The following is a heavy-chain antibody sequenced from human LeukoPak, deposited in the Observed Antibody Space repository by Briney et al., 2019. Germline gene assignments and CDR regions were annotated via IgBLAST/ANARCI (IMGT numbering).Heavy chain of an antibody. J-gene: IGHJ3*02. CDR2: IYHSGST. CDR1: GGSISSGDYY. CDR3: ARTPTAREVVVAATRGAFDI. V-gene: IGHV4-30-2*01. D-gene: IGHD2-15*01. Sequence: SQTLSLTCTVSGGSISSGDYYWSWIRQPPGKGLEWIGYIYHSGSTYYNPSLKSRVTISVDRSKNQFSLKLSSVTAADTAVYYCARTPTAREVVVAATRGAFDIWGQGTMVTVSS.